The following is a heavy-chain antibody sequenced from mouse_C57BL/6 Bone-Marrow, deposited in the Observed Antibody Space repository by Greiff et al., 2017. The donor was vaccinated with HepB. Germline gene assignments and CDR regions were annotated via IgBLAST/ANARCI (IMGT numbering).Heavy chain of an antibody. V-gene: IGHV5-6*02. Sequence: EVKLMESGGDLVKPGGSLKLSCAASGFTFSSYGMSWVLQTPDKRLEWVATISSGGSYTYYPDSVKGRFTISRDNAKNTLYLQMSSLKSEDTAMYYCARRGMVTTYYFDYWGQGTTLTVSS. CDR1: GFTFSSYG. D-gene: IGHD2-2*01. CDR3: ARRGMVTTYYFDY. J-gene: IGHJ2*01. CDR2: ISSGGSYT.